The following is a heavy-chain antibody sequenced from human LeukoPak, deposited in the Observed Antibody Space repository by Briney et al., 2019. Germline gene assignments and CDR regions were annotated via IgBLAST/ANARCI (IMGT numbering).Heavy chain of an antibody. CDR3: ASIVPAARASYYYYYMDV. V-gene: IGHV4-30-4*08. CDR1: GGSISSGSYY. CDR2: IYYSGST. Sequence: PSETLSLTCTVSGGSISSGSYYWGWIRQPPGKGLEWIGYIYYSGSTYYNPSLKSRVTISVDTSKNQFSLKLSSVTAADTAVYYCASIVPAARASYYYYYMDVWGKGTTVTVSS. J-gene: IGHJ6*03. D-gene: IGHD2-2*01.